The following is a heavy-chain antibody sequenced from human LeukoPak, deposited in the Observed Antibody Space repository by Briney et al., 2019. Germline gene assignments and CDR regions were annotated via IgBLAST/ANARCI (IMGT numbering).Heavy chain of an antibody. CDR1: GFTFGSHS. D-gene: IGHD6-19*01. CDR3: ARDRSGWTNSFDY. V-gene: IGHV3-21*01. J-gene: IGHJ4*02. CDR2: ISSSSSYI. Sequence: GGSLRLSCAASGFTFGSHSMNWVRQAPGKGLEWVSSISSSSSYIYYADSVKGRFTISRDNAKNSLYLQMNSLRAEDTAVYYCARDRSGWTNSFDYWGQGTLVTVSS.